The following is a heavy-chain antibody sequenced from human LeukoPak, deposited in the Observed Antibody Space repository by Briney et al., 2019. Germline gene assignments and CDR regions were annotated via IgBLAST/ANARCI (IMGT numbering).Heavy chain of an antibody. CDR2: IYYSGSA. V-gene: IGHV4-39*07. Sequence: AETLSLTCTVSGDLIRSGHHYWGRIPQSPGKGVEWIGSIYYSGSAYYNPSLKSRVTISIDTSKNQFSLKLSSVTAAETAVYYCARVSWLFQYYFDYWGQGTLVTVSS. CDR1: GDLIRSGHHY. J-gene: IGHJ4*02. D-gene: IGHD3-9*01. CDR3: ARVSWLFQYYFDY.